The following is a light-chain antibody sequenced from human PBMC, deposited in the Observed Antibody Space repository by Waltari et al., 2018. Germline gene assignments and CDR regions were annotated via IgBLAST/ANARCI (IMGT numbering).Light chain of an antibody. Sequence: QSVLTQPPSVTADPGQKVTISCAGSSSTIGRSDGHWYQQVPGTAPKLLIFETILRPSGIPDRFSGSKSGTSATLDITGLQTGDEANYYCATWDTSLSAGVFGGGTKLTVL. CDR3: ATWDTSLSAGV. CDR1: SSTIGRSD. J-gene: IGLJ3*02. V-gene: IGLV1-51*02. CDR2: ETI.